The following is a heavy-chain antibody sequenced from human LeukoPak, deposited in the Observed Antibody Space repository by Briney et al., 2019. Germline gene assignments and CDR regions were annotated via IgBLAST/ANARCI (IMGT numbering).Heavy chain of an antibody. CDR2: IIPIFGTA. D-gene: IGHD3-22*01. V-gene: IGHV1-69*01. CDR1: GGTFSSYA. CDR3: AGAVKYYYDSSGYYYGIDY. Sequence: ASVEVSCKASGGTFSSYAISWVRQAPGQGLEWMGGIIPIFGTANYAQKFQGRVTITADESTSTAYMELSSLRSEDTAVYYCAGAVKYYYDSSGYYYGIDYWGQGTLVTVSS. J-gene: IGHJ4*02.